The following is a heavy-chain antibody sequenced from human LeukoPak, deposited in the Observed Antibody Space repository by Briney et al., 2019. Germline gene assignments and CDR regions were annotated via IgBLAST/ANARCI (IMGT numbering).Heavy chain of an antibody. J-gene: IGHJ5*02. D-gene: IGHD3-9*01. V-gene: IGHV1-18*01. CDR2: VSAYNGNT. CDR3: ARGERYFDWLLSHDWFDP. Sequence: GASVKVSCKASGYTFTSYGISWVRQAPGQGLEWMGWVSAYNGNTNSVQKLQGRVTMTTDTSTSTAYMELRSLRSDDTAVYYCARGERYFDWLLSHDWFDPWGQGTLVTVSS. CDR1: GYTFTSYG.